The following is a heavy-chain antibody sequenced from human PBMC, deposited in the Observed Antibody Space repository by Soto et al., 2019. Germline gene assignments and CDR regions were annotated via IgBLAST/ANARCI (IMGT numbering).Heavy chain of an antibody. D-gene: IGHD2-15*01. Sequence: GGSLRLSCAASGFSFSSYAMSWVRQAPGKGLEWVSTISGSDGKTFYADSVKGRFSISRDTSDNTLYLQMNSLRADDTAIYYCARWNYLDYWGQGDRVTVSS. CDR2: ISGSDGKT. V-gene: IGHV3-23*01. J-gene: IGHJ4*02. CDR3: ARWNYLDY. CDR1: GFSFSSYA.